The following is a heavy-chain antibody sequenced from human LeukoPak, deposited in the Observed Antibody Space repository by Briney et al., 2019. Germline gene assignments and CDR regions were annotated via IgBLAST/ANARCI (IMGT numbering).Heavy chain of an antibody. D-gene: IGHD5-12*01. CDR3: ARGLYSGYDLGVFDY. J-gene: IGHJ4*02. CDR2: INPNSGGT. Sequence: GASVKVSCKASGYTFTGYYMHWVRQAPGQGLEWMGWINPNSGGTSYAQKFQGRVTMTRDTSISTAYMELRRLRSDDTAVYYCARGLYSGYDLGVFDYWGQGTLVTVSS. CDR1: GYTFTGYY. V-gene: IGHV1-2*02.